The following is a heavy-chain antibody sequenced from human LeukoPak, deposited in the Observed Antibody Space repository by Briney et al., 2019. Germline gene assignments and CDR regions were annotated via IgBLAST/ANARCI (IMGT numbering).Heavy chain of an antibody. CDR2: IYYSGTT. CDR1: GGPISSRNYY. D-gene: IGHD3-3*01. Sequence: PSETLSLTCTVSGGPISSRNYYWGWIRQPPGKGLEWIGSIYYSGTTHYNPSLKSRVTISIDTSKNQFSLKLSSVTAADTAVYYCARRQNSVTIFGMIRVGYYYMDVWGKGTTVTVSS. J-gene: IGHJ6*03. CDR3: ARRQNSVTIFGMIRVGYYYMDV. V-gene: IGHV4-39*07.